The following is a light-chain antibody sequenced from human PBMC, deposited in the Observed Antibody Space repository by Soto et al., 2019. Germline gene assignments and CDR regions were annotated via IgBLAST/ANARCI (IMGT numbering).Light chain of an antibody. J-gene: IGLJ3*02. V-gene: IGLV2-14*01. CDR2: EVN. CDR1: SSDIGAYNY. CDR3: SSYTGGSTYWI. Sequence: QSALTRPASVSGSPGQSITISCTGTSSDIGAYNYVSWYQQHPGKAPKLIIYEVNNRPSGVSNRFSGSKSGNTASLTISGLQLEDEADYHCSSYTGGSTYWIFGGGTKVTVL.